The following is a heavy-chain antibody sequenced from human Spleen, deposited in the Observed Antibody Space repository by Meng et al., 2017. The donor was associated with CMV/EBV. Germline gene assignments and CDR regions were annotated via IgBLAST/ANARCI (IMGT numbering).Heavy chain of an antibody. CDR2: INSDGSGT. D-gene: IGHD2-8*02. CDR1: GFTFSDYC. Sequence: GESLKISCAASGFTFSDYCMNWIRQAPGKGLVWVSRINSDGSGTNYADSVKGRFTISRDNAKNTLSLQMNGLRAEDTAVYYCARGRSQYASLVGFYGMDVWGQGTTVTVSS. J-gene: IGHJ6*02. CDR3: ARGRSQYASLVGFYGMDV. V-gene: IGHV3-74*01.